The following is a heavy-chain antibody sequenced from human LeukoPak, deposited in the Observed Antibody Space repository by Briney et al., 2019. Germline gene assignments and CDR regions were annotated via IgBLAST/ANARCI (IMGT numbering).Heavy chain of an antibody. CDR3: ARAGWIQLWPIDY. D-gene: IGHD5-18*01. Sequence: GGSLRLSCAASGFTFSSYEMNWVRQAPGKGLEWVSYISSSGSTKYYADSVKGRFTFSRDNARNSLYLQMNSLRAEDTAVYYCARAGWIQLWPIDYWGQGTLVTVSS. J-gene: IGHJ4*02. CDR2: ISSSGSTK. CDR1: GFTFSSYE. V-gene: IGHV3-48*03.